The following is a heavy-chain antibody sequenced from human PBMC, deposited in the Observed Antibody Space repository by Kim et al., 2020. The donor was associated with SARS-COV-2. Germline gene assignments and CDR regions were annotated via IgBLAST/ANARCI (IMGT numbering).Heavy chain of an antibody. D-gene: IGHD4-17*01. CDR2: IWYDGSIK. CDR1: GFIFRNYG. CDR3: AKAPADGDYYY. V-gene: IGHV3-33*06. Sequence: GGSLRLSCAASGFIFRNYGMHWGRQAPGKGLEWVAVIWYDGSIKYYADSVKGRFTIARDNSKNTLYLQMNSLRAEDTAVYYCAKAPADGDYYYWGQGTLVTVSS. J-gene: IGHJ4*02.